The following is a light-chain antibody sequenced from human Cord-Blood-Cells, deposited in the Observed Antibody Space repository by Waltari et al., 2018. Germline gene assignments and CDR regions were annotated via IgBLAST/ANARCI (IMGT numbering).Light chain of an antibody. V-gene: IGKV1-33*01. Sequence: DIQMTQSPSSLSASVGDRVTITCQASQDISNYLNWYQQKPGKAPKLLIYDAYNLETAVPSRFSGSGSGTDFTFTISSLQPEDIATYYCQQYDNLSYTFGQGTKLEIK. J-gene: IGKJ2*01. CDR1: QDISNY. CDR3: QQYDNLSYT. CDR2: DAY.